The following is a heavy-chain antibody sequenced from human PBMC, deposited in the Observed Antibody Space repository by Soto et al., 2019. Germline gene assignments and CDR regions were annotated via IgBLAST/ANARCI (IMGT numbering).Heavy chain of an antibody. V-gene: IGHV4-4*02. CDR3: ARASSMYCGGDCYSRFDY. CDR2: IYHSGST. J-gene: IGHJ4*02. Sequence: SETLSLTCAVSGGSISSSNWWSWVRQPPGKGLEWIGEIYHSGSTNYNPSLKSRVTISVDKSKNQFSLKLSSVTAADTAVYYCARASSMYCGGDCYSRFDYQGQVTMVPVSP. D-gene: IGHD2-21*02. CDR1: GGSISSSNW.